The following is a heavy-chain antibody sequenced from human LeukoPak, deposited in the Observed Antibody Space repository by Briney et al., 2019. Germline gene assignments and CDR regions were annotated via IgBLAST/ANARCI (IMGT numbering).Heavy chain of an antibody. Sequence: GGSLTLSCAASGFTFSNYWMHWVRQAPGKGLVWVSRINSGGSTATYAAPVKGRFITCRDNAQKTLYVQMASLGAEDTAVYYCDGEVGGSLGDAFDYWGQGTMVTVSS. CDR1: GFTFSNYW. CDR3: DGEVGGSLGDAFDY. CDR2: INSGGSTA. D-gene: IGHD2-15*01. V-gene: IGHV3-74*03. J-gene: IGHJ3*01.